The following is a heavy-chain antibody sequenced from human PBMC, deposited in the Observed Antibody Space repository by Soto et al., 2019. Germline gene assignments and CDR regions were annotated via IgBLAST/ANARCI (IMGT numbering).Heavy chain of an antibody. CDR1: GYTFTSYA. CDR2: INAGNGNT. CDR3: ARPDVRGVIITPSYFDY. D-gene: IGHD3-10*01. V-gene: IGHV1-3*01. J-gene: IGHJ4*02. Sequence: ASVKVSCKASGYTFTSYAMHWVRQAPGQRLEWMGWINAGNGNTKYSQKFQGRVTITRDTSASTAYMELSSLRSEDTAVYYCARPDVRGVIITPSYFDYWGQGTLVTVSS.